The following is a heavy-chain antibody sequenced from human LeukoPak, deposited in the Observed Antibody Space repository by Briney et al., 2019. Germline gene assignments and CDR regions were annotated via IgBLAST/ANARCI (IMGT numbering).Heavy chain of an antibody. D-gene: IGHD3-3*01. J-gene: IGHJ4*02. CDR1: GFTFSSYS. Sequence: GGSLRLSCAASGFTFSSYSMNWVRQAPGKGLDWVSSISSSSSYIYYADSVKGRFTISRDNAKNSLYLQMNSLRAEDTAVYYCAREQLRFLEWLPYFFDYWGREPWSPSPQ. V-gene: IGHV3-21*01. CDR3: AREQLRFLEWLPYFFDY. CDR2: ISSSSSYI.